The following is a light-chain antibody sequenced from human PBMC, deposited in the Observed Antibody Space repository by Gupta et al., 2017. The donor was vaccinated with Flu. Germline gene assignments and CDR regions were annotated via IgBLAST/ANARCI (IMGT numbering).Light chain of an antibody. Sequence: GNNIGSKSVHWYQQKPGQAPVLVVYDNSDRPSGIPERFSGSNSGNTATLTISRVEAGDEADYYCQVWDSSSDHLYVFGTGTKVTVL. J-gene: IGLJ1*01. V-gene: IGLV3-21*02. CDR3: QVWDSSSDHLYV. CDR1: NIGSKS. CDR2: DNS.